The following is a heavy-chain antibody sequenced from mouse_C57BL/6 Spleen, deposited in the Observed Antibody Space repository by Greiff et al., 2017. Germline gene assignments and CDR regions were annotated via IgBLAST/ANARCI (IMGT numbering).Heavy chain of an antibody. J-gene: IGHJ2*01. CDR2: IYPGSGST. Sequence: VQLQQPGAELVKPGASVKMSCKASGYTFTSYWITWVKQRPGQGLEWIGDIYPGSGSTNYNEKFKSKATLTVDTSSSTAYMQLSSLTSEDSAVYYCASGFYYSNSYFDYWGQGTTLTVSS. V-gene: IGHV1-55*01. D-gene: IGHD2-5*01. CDR1: GYTFTSYW. CDR3: ASGFYYSNSYFDY.